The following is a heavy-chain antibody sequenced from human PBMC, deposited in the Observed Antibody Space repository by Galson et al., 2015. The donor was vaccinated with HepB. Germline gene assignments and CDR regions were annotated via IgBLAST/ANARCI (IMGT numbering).Heavy chain of an antibody. V-gene: IGHV1-8*01. CDR2: MNPNSGNT. J-gene: IGHJ2*01. Sequence: SVKVSCKASGYTFTSYDINWVRQATGQGLEWMGWMNPNSGNTGYAQKFQGRVTMTRNTSISTAYMELSSLRSEDTAVCYCARSHRVGWVGEDYWYFDLWGRGTLVTVSS. CDR1: GYTFTSYD. D-gene: IGHD3-10*01. CDR3: ARSHRVGWVGEDYWYFDL.